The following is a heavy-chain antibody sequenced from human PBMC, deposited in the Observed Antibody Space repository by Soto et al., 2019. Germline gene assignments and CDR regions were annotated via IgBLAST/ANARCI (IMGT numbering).Heavy chain of an antibody. CDR1: GFTFSSYA. J-gene: IGHJ4*02. Sequence: GGSLRLSCAASGFTFSSYAMHWVRQAPGKGLEWVAVISYDGSNKYYADSVKGRFTISRDNSKNTLYLQMNSLRAEDTAVYYCARDLLTIGVAGTRDYWGQGTLVTVSS. CDR3: ARDLLTIGVAGTRDY. CDR2: ISYDGSNK. D-gene: IGHD6-19*01. V-gene: IGHV3-30-3*01.